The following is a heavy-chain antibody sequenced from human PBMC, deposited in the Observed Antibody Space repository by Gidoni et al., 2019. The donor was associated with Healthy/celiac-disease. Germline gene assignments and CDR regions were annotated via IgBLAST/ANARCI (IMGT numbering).Heavy chain of an antibody. Sequence: QVQLVESGGGVVQPGRSLRLSCAASGFTFSGYGMHWVRQAPGKGLEWVAVISYDGSNKYYADSVKGRFTISRDNSKNTLYLQMNSLRAEDTAVYYCAKRIVATIWGQGTMVTVSS. D-gene: IGHD5-12*01. J-gene: IGHJ3*02. CDR2: ISYDGSNK. CDR1: GFTFSGYG. CDR3: AKRIVATI. V-gene: IGHV3-30*18.